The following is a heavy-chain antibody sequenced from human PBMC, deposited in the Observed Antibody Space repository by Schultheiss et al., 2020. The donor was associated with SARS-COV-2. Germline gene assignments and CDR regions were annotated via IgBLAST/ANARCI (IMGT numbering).Heavy chain of an antibody. CDR1: GYTFTGYY. D-gene: IGHD2-8*01. J-gene: IGHJ3*02. Sequence: ASVKVSCKASGYTFTGYYIHWVRQAPGQGLEWMGRINPSSGGTNYAQKFQGRVTMTRDTSISTAYMELSRLRSDDTAVYYCARRVTNGDFIGAFDIWGQGTMVTVSS. CDR3: ARRVTNGDFIGAFDI. CDR2: INPSSGGT. V-gene: IGHV1-2*06.